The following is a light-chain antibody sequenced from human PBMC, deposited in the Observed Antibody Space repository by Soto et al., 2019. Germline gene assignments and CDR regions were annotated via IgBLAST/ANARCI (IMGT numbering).Light chain of an antibody. J-gene: IGKJ4*01. CDR3: QQYNNWPLT. Sequence: EIVMTQSPATLSVSPGERATLSCRASQSVSTNLAWYQQKPGQAPRLLIYGASTRATGIPARFSGSGSGTELTLTISSLQSEDFAVYSCQQYNNWPLTFGGGTKV. CDR2: GAS. V-gene: IGKV3-15*01. CDR1: QSVSTN.